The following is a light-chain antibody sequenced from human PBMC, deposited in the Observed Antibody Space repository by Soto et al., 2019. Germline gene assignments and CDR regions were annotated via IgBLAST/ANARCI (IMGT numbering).Light chain of an antibody. CDR3: QQRNVWPPVT. V-gene: IGKV3-11*01. CDR1: QSVSNQ. J-gene: IGKJ5*01. Sequence: EIVLKQSPGTLSLSPGERATLSCRASQSVSNQLAWYQQKPGQAPRLLIYGAFNRATGIPARFSGSGPGTDFTLTISSLEPEDSAVYYCQQRNVWPPVTFGQGTRLEIK. CDR2: GAF.